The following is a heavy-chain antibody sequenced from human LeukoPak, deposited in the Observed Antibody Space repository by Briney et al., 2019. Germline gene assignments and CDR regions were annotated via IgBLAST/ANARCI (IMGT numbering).Heavy chain of an antibody. D-gene: IGHD3-9*01. J-gene: IGHJ6*02. Sequence: PGGSLRLSCAASGSTFSSHSMRWVRQDPGKGLEWVSAISGSGGSTYYADSVKVRFTISRDNSKNTLYLQMNSLRAEDTAVYCCAKVGDVLRYFDWLSGGMDVWGQGTRVTVSS. CDR1: GSTFSSHS. CDR2: ISGSGGST. CDR3: AKVGDVLRYFDWLSGGMDV. V-gene: IGHV3-23*01.